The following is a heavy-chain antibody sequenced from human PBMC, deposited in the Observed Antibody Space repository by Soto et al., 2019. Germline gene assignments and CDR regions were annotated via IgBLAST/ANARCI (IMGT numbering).Heavy chain of an antibody. J-gene: IGHJ6*02. D-gene: IGHD4-17*01. CDR2: ISGSGGST. CDR3: AKDHGGENTVTTFYYYYYYGMDV. Sequence: AGGSRRLSCAASGFTFSSYAMSWVRQAPGKGLEWVSAISGSGGSTYYADSVKGRFTISRDNSKNTLYLQMNSLRAEDTAVYYCAKDHGGENTVTTFYYYYYYGMDVWGQGTTVTVSS. CDR1: GFTFSSYA. V-gene: IGHV3-23*01.